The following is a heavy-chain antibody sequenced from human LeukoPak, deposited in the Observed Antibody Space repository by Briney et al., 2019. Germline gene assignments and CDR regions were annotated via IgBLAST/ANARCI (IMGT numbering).Heavy chain of an antibody. V-gene: IGHV4-38-2*02. CDR2: IYHSGST. CDR1: GYSISSGYY. J-gene: IGHJ6*03. CDR3: ARSEGPSIYYYYYYYMDV. D-gene: IGHD3-3*02. Sequence: PSETLSLTCTVSGYSISSGYYWGWIRQPPGKGLEWIGSIYHSGSTYYNPSLKSRVTISVDTSKNQFSLKLSSVTAADTAVYYCARSEGPSIYYYYYYYMDVWGKGTTVTVSS.